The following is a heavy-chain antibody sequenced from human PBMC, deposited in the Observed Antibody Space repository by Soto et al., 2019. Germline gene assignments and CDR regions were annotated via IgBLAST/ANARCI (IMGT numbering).Heavy chain of an antibody. V-gene: IGHV4-4*07. CDR2: VYGNADT. D-gene: IGHD2-21*02. CDR1: SDSSSRFS. Sequence: SEALSVTCTVSSDSSSRFSCSWFRQASGKGLEWIGRVYGNADTKYAPSLRSRLNISVDTSKNQSSLRLTSVTAADTAVYFCAREARGDFSGIFDYWGRGTQVSGS. CDR3: AREARGDFSGIFDY. J-gene: IGHJ4*02.